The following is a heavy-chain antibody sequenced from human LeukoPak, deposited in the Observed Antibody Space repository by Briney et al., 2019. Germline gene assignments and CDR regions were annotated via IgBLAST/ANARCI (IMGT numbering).Heavy chain of an antibody. CDR1: GFTFSSYG. J-gene: IGHJ4*02. CDR3: AKGCSNGGSCYILDY. D-gene: IGHD2-15*01. Sequence: GGSLRLSCAASGFTFSSYGTHWVRQAPGKGLEWVAVVSDDGRHTHYADSVKGRFAISRDNSKSTLYLQMNSLRVEDTAVYYCAKGCSNGGSCYILDYWGQGTLVTVSS. CDR2: VSDDGRHT. V-gene: IGHV3-30*18.